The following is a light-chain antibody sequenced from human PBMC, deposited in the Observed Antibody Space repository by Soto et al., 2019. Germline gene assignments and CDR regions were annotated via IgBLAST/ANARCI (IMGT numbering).Light chain of an antibody. J-gene: IGLJ2*01. CDR2: EVS. Sequence: QSVLTRPASVSGSPGQSITISCTGTSSDVGGYNYVSWYQQHPGKAPKLMIYEVSNRPSGVSNRFSGSKSGNTASLTISGLQAEDEADYYCSSYTSSSLPVFGGGTKLTVL. CDR1: SSDVGGYNY. V-gene: IGLV2-14*01. CDR3: SSYTSSSLPV.